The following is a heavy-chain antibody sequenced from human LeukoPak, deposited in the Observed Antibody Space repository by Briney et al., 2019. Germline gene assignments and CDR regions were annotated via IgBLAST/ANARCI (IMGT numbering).Heavy chain of an antibody. D-gene: IGHD6-13*01. CDR3: ARSSAGYYYYYGMDV. V-gene: IGHV3-66*02. CDR1: GFTVSSNF. J-gene: IGHJ6*02. Sequence: GGSLRLSCSASGFTVSSNFMSWVRQAPGKGLEWVSVIYSGDSTYYADSVKGRFTISRDNSKSTLYLQMNSLRAEDTAVYYCARSSAGYYYYYGMDVWGQGTTVTVSS. CDR2: IYSGDST.